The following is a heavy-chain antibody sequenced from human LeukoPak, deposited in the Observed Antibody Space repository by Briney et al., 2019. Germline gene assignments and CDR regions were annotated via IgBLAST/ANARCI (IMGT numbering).Heavy chain of an antibody. CDR3: AKEGLLWFGELLLFGTYFDY. Sequence: GGSLRLSCAASGFTFSSYGMSWVRQAPGKGLEWVSATSGSGGSTYYADSVKGRFTISRDNSKNTLYLQMNSLRAEDTAVYYCAKEGLLWFGELLLFGTYFDYWGQGTLVTVST. CDR1: GFTFSSYG. D-gene: IGHD3-10*01. CDR2: TSGSGGST. J-gene: IGHJ4*02. V-gene: IGHV3-23*01.